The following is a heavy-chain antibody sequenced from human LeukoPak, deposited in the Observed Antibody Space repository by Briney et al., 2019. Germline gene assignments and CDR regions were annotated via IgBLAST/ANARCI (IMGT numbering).Heavy chain of an antibody. D-gene: IGHD5-24*01. CDR2: ISYDGSNK. CDR1: GFTFSSYA. Sequence: PGGSLRLSCAASGFTFSSYAMHWVRQAPGKGLEWVAVISYDGSNKYYADSVKGRFTISRDNSKNTLYLQMNSLRAEDTAVYYCAKSRDGYRPPRGAAFDIWGQGTMVTVSS. V-gene: IGHV3-30*04. CDR3: AKSRDGYRPPRGAAFDI. J-gene: IGHJ3*02.